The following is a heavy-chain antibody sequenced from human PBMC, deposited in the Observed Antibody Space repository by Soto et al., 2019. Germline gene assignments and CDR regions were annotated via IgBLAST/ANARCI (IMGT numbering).Heavy chain of an antibody. Sequence: QVHLVQSGAELKHPGSSVTVSCKASGGTFNTHTFSWVRQVPGQGLEWMGSVLPILGSINDAPEFQGRLSISADQSSTTVYMELSSLTSQDTATYYCRRIPRYRFPTSDPLDNWGQGTLVTVSS. CDR3: RRIPRYRFPTSDPLDN. CDR2: VLPILGSI. D-gene: IGHD3-16*02. J-gene: IGHJ4*02. CDR1: GGTFNTHT. V-gene: IGHV1-69*08.